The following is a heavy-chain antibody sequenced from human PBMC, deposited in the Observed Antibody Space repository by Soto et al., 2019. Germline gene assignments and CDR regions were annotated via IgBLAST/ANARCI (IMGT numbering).Heavy chain of an antibody. CDR1: CGSISSYY. Sequence: PSETLSLTCTVSCGSISSYYWNWIRQPLGKGLEWIGYIYYSGSTNYNPSLKSRVTISVDTSKNQFSLKLSSVTAADTAVYYCARRYGAYLDYWGQGTLVTVS. D-gene: IGHD4-17*01. CDR3: ARRYGAYLDY. J-gene: IGHJ4*02. CDR2: IYYSGST. V-gene: IGHV4-59*01.